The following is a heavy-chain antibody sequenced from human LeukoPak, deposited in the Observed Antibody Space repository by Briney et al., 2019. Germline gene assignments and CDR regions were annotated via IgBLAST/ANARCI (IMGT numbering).Heavy chain of an antibody. J-gene: IGHJ4*02. D-gene: IGHD4-17*01. CDR3: ASLNYGDSVDY. Sequence: PSETLSLTCTVSGGSISSYYWSWIRQPPGKGLEWIGYIYYSESTNYTPSLKSRVTISVDTSNTQFSLKLSSLTAADTAVYYCASLNYGDSVDYWGQGTLVTVSS. CDR1: GGSISSYY. V-gene: IGHV4-59*01. CDR2: IYYSEST.